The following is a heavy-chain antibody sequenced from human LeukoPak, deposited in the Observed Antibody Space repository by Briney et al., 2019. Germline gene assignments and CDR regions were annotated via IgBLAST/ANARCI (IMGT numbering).Heavy chain of an antibody. J-gene: IGHJ4*02. CDR3: AKPIVLMVYAIDNY. CDR1: GFTFSSYA. V-gene: IGHV3-23*01. D-gene: IGHD2-8*01. Sequence: PGGSLRLSCAAYGFTFSSYAMSWVRQAPGKGLEWVSAISGSGGSTYYADSVKGRFTISRDNSKNTLYLQMNSLRAEDTAVYYCAKPIVLMVYAIDNYWGQGTLVTVSS. CDR2: ISGSGGST.